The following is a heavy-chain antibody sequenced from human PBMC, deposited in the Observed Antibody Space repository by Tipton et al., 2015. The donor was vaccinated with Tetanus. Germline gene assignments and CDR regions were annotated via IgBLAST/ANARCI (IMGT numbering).Heavy chain of an antibody. J-gene: IGHJ4*02. CDR3: GVSIAYFRDGLRI. D-gene: IGHD2-21*01. V-gene: IGHV4-39*01. CDR1: GASISNYQNY. CDR2: IYYSGPT. Sequence: TLSLTCAVSGASISNYQNYWAWIRQPPGKGLEYIGSIYYSGPTFYNPSLRARITMSVDTKKNQFSLQLRSVTAADTAVYYCGVSIAYFRDGLRIGGPGALVTVSS.